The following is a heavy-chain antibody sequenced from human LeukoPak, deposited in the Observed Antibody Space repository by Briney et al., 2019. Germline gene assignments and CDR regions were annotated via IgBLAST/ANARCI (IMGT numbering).Heavy chain of an antibody. Sequence: ASVKVSCKASGGTFSSYAISWVRQAPGQGLEWMGGIIPIFGTANYAQKFQGRVTITADESTSTAYMELSSLRSEDTAVDYCARDYYDSSGYYLFDYWGQGTLVTVSS. J-gene: IGHJ4*02. CDR2: IIPIFGTA. CDR3: ARDYYDSSGYYLFDY. D-gene: IGHD3-22*01. V-gene: IGHV1-69*13. CDR1: GGTFSSYA.